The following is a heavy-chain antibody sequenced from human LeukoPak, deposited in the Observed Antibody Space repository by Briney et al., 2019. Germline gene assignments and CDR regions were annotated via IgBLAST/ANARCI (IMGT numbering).Heavy chain of an antibody. CDR1: GFKVSSNY. CDR3: ARVYNNHYRDH. Sequence: PGGSLRLSCAAAGFKVSSNYMRWVRQAPGKGLAWVSLIKPRGSTYYAGPEKGRFTMSRDNSKSMLHLQMDSLRAEDTAVYYCARVYNNHYRDHWGQGTRVTVSP. V-gene: IGHV3-53*01. CDR2: IKPRGST. D-gene: IGHD1-14*01. J-gene: IGHJ4*02.